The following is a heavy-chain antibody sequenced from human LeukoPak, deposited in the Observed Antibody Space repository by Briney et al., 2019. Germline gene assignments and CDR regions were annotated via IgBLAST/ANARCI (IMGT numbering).Heavy chain of an antibody. D-gene: IGHD5-12*01. CDR2: IRHKANSYST. J-gene: IGHJ4*02. CDR1: GFTLSDHY. Sequence: GGSLRLSCAASGFTLSDHYMDWVRQAPGKGPEWVGRIRHKANSYSTEYAASVQGRFTISRDDSMRLLWLQMNSLKTEDTAVYCCTSSAYDYRFFGNWGQGPLFTVSS. CDR3: TSSAYDYRFFGN. V-gene: IGHV3-72*01.